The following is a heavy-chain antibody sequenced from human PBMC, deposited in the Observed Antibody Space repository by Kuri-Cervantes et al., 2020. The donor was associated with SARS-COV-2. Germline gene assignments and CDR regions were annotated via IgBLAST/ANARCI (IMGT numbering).Heavy chain of an antibody. V-gene: IGHV4-30-2*05. CDR3: ARVALSRPGHSGYDFDY. Sequence: LRLSCAVSGGSISSGGDSWSLIRQPPGKGLEWIEYIYHSGSTYYNPSLKSRVTISVDTSKNQFSLKLSSVTAADTAVYYCARVALSRPGHSGYDFDYWGQGTLVTVSS. CDR2: IYHSGST. J-gene: IGHJ4*02. CDR1: GGSISSGGDS. D-gene: IGHD5-12*01.